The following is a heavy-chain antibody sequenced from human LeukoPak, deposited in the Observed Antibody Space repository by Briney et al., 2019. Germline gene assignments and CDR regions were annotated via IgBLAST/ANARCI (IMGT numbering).Heavy chain of an antibody. V-gene: IGHV4-59*01. J-gene: IGHJ4*02. Sequence: PSETLSLTCTVSGDSISSYYWSWIRQPPGKGLEWIGYIYHSGSTNYNPSLKSRVTISADTSKNQFSLKLASVTAADTAVYYCATGYSSTWYYFDYWGQGTLVTVSS. CDR3: ATGYSSTWYYFDY. CDR1: GDSISSYY. D-gene: IGHD6-13*01. CDR2: IYHSGST.